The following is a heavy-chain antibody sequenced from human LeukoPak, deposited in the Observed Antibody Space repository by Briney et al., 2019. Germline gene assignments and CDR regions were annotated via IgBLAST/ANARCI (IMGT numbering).Heavy chain of an antibody. Sequence: GGSLRPSCAAAGSTSTSYTPNWVRQPPGKGRGWVPSISISSSYIYYADSVKGRFTISRDNAKNSLYLQMNSLRAEDTAVYYCASRTTVVTEGFGYWGQGTLVTVSS. CDR2: ISISSSYI. V-gene: IGHV3-21*01. CDR1: GSTSTSYT. D-gene: IGHD4-23*01. J-gene: IGHJ4*02. CDR3: ASRTTVVTEGFGY.